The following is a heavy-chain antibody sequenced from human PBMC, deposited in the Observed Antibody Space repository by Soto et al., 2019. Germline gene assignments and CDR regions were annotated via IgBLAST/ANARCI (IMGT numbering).Heavy chain of an antibody. J-gene: IGHJ6*02. CDR2: ISSYNGNT. V-gene: IGHV1-18*04. D-gene: IGHD2-15*01. CDR3: SADRPDIGVGWWV. Sequence: ASVKVSCKASGYTFTSYGISWVRQAPGQGLEWMGWISSYNGNTNYAQKLQGRVTMTTDTSTATAYIELTGLTSEDTAVYFCSADRPDIGVGWWVWGQGTTVTVSS. CDR1: GYTFTSYG.